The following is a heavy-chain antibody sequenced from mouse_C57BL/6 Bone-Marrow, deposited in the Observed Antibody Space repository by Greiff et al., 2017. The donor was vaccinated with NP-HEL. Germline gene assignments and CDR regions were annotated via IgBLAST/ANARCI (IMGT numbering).Heavy chain of an antibody. V-gene: IGHV1-9*01. D-gene: IGHD3-2*02. CDR3: ERREDSSGPQAWFAY. CDR1: GYTFTGYW. J-gene: IGHJ3*01. Sequence: QVQLKQSGAELMKPGASVKLSCKATGYTFTGYWIEWVKQRPGHGLEWIGEILPGSGSTNYNEQFKGKATFTADPSSNTANMQLSSLTTEDSAIYYCERREDSSGPQAWFAYWGQGNLVTGSA. CDR2: ILPGSGST.